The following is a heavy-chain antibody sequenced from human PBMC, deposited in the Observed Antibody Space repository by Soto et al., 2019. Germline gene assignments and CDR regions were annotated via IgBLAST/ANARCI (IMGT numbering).Heavy chain of an antibody. CDR1: GGSISSYY. J-gene: IGHJ3*02. D-gene: IGHD1-26*01. V-gene: IGHV4-59*01. CDR2: IYYSGST. CDR3: ARGVGATSDAFDI. Sequence: SETLSLTCTVSGGSISSYYWSWIRQPPGKGLEWIGYIYYSGSTNYNPSLKGRVTISVDTSKNQFSLKLSSVTAADTAVYYCARGVGATSDAFDIWGQGTMVTVS.